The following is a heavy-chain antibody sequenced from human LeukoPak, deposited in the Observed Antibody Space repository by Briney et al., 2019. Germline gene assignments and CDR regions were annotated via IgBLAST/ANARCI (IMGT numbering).Heavy chain of an antibody. Sequence: SGPTLVKPTQTLTLTCTFSGFSLSTSGVGVGWIRQPPGKALEWLALIYWDDDKRYSPSLKSRLTITKDTSKNQVVLTMTNMGPVDTATYYCAPNYGENWFDPWGQGTLVTVSS. J-gene: IGHJ5*02. V-gene: IGHV2-5*02. CDR2: IYWDDDK. D-gene: IGHD4-17*01. CDR3: APNYGENWFDP. CDR1: GFSLSTSGVG.